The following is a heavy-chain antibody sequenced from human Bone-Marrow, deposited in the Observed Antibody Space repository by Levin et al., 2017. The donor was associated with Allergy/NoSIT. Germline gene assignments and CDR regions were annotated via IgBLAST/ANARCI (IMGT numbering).Heavy chain of an antibody. J-gene: IGHJ5*02. Sequence: ESLKISCSVSGDSMKNYYWSWIRQSPGKGLEWLAYTSHTGYTNYNPSLQNRITVSVDMSKNQFSLTLTSVTAADSAVYFCARDWGRGTFSPGFFDAWGPGTLVTVSS. D-gene: IGHD3-16*01. CDR3: ARDWGRGTFSPGFFDA. CDR1: GDSMKNYY. V-gene: IGHV4-59*01. CDR2: TSHTGYT.